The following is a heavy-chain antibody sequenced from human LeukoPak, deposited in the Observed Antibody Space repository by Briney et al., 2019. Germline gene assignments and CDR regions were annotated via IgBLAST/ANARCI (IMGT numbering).Heavy chain of an antibody. J-gene: IGHJ4*02. Sequence: GGSLRLSCAASGFTFSSYEMDWVRQAPGKGLEWVSYISSSGSTIYYADSVKGRFTISRDNAKNSLYLQMNSLRAEDTAVYYCAREGDCSGYHGNYFDYWGQGTLVTVSS. V-gene: IGHV3-48*03. CDR3: AREGDCSGYHGNYFDY. CDR1: GFTFSSYE. D-gene: IGHD3-22*01. CDR2: ISSSGSTI.